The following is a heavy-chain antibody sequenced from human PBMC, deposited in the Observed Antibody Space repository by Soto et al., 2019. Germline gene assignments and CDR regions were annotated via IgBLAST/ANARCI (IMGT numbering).Heavy chain of an antibody. CDR1: GYIFTDYY. CDR3: ARDQGNSSSWPIDF. V-gene: IGHV1-2*04. D-gene: IGHD6-13*01. Sequence: GASVKVSCKTSGYIFTDYYIHWVRQAPGQGLEWMGYINPKTGGTTYAQKFQGWVTMTRDTSVSTAYIDLSSLKFNDTAVYYCARDQGNSSSWPIDFWGQGTLVTVSS. J-gene: IGHJ4*02. CDR2: INPKTGGT.